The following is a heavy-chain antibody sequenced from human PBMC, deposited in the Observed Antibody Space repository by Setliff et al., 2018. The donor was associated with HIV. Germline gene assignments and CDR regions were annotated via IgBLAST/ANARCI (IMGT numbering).Heavy chain of an antibody. CDR1: GYTFTDYY. CDR3: ATEGPPPRTSDFEY. V-gene: IGHV1-69-2*01. J-gene: IGHJ4*02. CDR2: VDPEGGET. D-gene: IGHD1-1*01. Sequence: VKVSCKGSGYTFTDYYLHWVQQAPGKGPEWMGRVDPEGGETRYAEKFQGRVTMTADTSTDTAYMELSSVRSEDTAVYYCATEGPPPRTSDFEYWGQGTLVTVSS.